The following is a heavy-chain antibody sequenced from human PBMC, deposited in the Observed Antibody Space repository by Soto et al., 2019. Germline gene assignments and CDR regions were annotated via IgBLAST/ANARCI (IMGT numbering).Heavy chain of an antibody. V-gene: IGHV4-59*08. CDR2: IYYSGST. D-gene: IGHD3-9*01. J-gene: IGHJ4*02. Sequence: PSETLCLTCTVSGGSISSYYWTWIRQPPGKGLEWIGYIYYSGSTTYNPSLKSRVTFSVDTSKNQFSLKLSSVTAADTAVYYCARTYYDILTGYYFDYWGQGTLVTVSS. CDR3: ARTYYDILTGYYFDY. CDR1: GGSISSYY.